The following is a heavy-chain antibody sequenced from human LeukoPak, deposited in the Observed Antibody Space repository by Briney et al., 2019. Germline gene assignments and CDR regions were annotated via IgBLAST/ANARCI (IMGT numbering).Heavy chain of an antibody. CDR2: ILGSGGST. CDR3: AKWGDYDVLTGYYVPDY. J-gene: IGHJ4*02. CDR1: GLTFNSYA. D-gene: IGHD3-9*01. Sequence: GGSLRLSCAASGLTFNSYAMSRVRQAPGKGLEWVSAILGSGGSTYYADSVKGRFTVSRDNSKSTLYLQMNSLRAEDTALYYCAKWGDYDVLTGYYVPDYWGQGTLVTVSS. V-gene: IGHV3-23*01.